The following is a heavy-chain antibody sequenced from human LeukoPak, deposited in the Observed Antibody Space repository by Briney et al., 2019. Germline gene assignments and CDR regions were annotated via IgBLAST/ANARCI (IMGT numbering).Heavy chain of an antibody. CDR2: ITSDGTST. CDR3: ARDWYHAIDY. D-gene: IGHD2-2*01. J-gene: IGHJ4*02. V-gene: IGHV3-74*03. Sequence: GGSLRLSCAASEFSFSITWMHWVRQPPGQGLVWVARITSDGTSTSYAESVKGRFTISRGNAKNTLYLQMNSLRAEDTAVYYCARDWYHAIDYWGQGTLVTVSS. CDR1: EFSFSITW.